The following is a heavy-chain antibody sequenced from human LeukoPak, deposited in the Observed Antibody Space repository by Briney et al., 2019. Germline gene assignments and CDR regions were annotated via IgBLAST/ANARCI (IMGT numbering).Heavy chain of an antibody. CDR2: ISGSGGTT. J-gene: IGHJ4*02. D-gene: IGHD4-17*01. Sequence: PGGSLRLSCAASGITFSTYAMSWVRQAPGKGLEWVSIISGSGGTTHYADPVKGRFTISRVNSKDTLYLQMNSLRAEDTAVYYCARGDGDYATGGYWGQGTLVTVSS. CDR1: GITFSTYA. V-gene: IGHV3-23*01. CDR3: ARGDGDYATGGY.